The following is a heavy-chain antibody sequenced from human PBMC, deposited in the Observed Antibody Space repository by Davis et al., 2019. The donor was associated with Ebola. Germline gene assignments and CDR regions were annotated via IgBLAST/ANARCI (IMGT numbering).Heavy chain of an antibody. Sequence: GGSLRLSCAASGFTFSDYSMNWVRQAPGKGLEWLSSISSSSTYIYYADSVKGRFTISRDNAKNSLYLQMNSLRAEDTAVYYCAREGELWITFPDYWGQGILVTVTS. CDR3: AREGELWITFPDY. CDR2: ISSSSTYI. D-gene: IGHD3-16*01. J-gene: IGHJ4*02. CDR1: GFTFSDYS. V-gene: IGHV3-21*04.